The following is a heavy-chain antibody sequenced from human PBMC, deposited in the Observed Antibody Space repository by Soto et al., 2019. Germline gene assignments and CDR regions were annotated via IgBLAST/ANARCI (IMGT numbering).Heavy chain of an antibody. CDR2: IIPIFGTA. Sequence: SSVKVSCKASGGTFSSYAISWVRQAPGQGLEWMGGIIPIFGTANYAQKFQGRVTITADKSTSTAYMELSSLRSEDTAVYYCARAVLSAAITGGHYYYYGMDVWGQGTTVTVSS. V-gene: IGHV1-69*06. CDR3: ARAVLSAAITGGHYYYYGMDV. CDR1: GGTFSSYA. J-gene: IGHJ6*02. D-gene: IGHD3-16*02.